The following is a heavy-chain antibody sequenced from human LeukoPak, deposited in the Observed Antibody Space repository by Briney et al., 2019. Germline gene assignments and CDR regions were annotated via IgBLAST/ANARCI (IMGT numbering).Heavy chain of an antibody. J-gene: IGHJ4*02. CDR2: ISDGGGST. CDR1: GFTFSSYA. V-gene: IGHV3-23*01. Sequence: PGGSLRLSCAASGFTFSSYAMSWVRQVPGKGLEWVSTISDGGGSTYYADSVKGRFTISRDNSKNTLYLQMNSLKAEDTAVYYCAKDGALRGVHDYWGQGTLVTVSS. CDR3: AKDGALRGVHDY. D-gene: IGHD3-10*01.